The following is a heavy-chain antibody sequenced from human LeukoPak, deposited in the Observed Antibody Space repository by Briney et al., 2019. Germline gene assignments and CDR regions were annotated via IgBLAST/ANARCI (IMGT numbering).Heavy chain of an antibody. CDR1: GFTVSSNY. D-gene: IGHD3-16*01. J-gene: IGHJ6*04. Sequence: PGGSLRLSCAASGFTVSSNYMSWVRQAPGKGLEWVSVIYSGGSTYYADSVKGRFTASRDNSKNTVYLQTNSLRAEDTAVYFCAKVRLIGLSYYDMDVWGKGTTVTVSS. CDR3: AKVRLIGLSYYDMDV. V-gene: IGHV3-53*01. CDR2: IYSGGST.